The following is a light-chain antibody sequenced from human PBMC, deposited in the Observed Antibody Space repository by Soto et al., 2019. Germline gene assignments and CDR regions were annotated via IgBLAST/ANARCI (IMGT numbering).Light chain of an antibody. V-gene: IGKV1-33*01. CDR3: QQYDNLPPFT. CDR2: DAS. Sequence: DIQMTQSPSSLSASVGDRVTITCQASQDISNYLNWYQRKPGKAPKLLIYDASNLETGVPSRFSGSGSGTDFTFTISSLQPEDIATYYCQQYDNLPPFTFGPGTKVDIK. CDR1: QDISNY. J-gene: IGKJ3*01.